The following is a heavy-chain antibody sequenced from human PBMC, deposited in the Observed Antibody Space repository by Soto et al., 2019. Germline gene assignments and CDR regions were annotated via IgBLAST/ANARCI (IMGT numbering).Heavy chain of an antibody. D-gene: IGHD5-12*01. CDR3: ARDYYRFNSGYGFSMDV. V-gene: IGHV3-30-3*01. CDR1: GFTFSSYA. Sequence: GGSLRLSCAAPGFTFSSYAMHWVPQAPGKGMEWVAVISYDGSNKYYADSVKGRFTISRDNSKNTLYLQMNSLRAEDTAVYYCARDYYRFNSGYGFSMDVWGQGT. J-gene: IGHJ6*02. CDR2: ISYDGSNK.